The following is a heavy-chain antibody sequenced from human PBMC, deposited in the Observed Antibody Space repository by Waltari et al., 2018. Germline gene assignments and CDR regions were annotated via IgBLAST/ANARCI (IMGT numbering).Heavy chain of an antibody. CDR3: ASHSRGWPHHDAFDI. V-gene: IGHV4-34*01. J-gene: IGHJ3*02. CDR1: GGSFSGYY. Sequence: QVQLQQWGAGLLKPSETLSLTCAVYGGSFSGYYWSWIRQPPGKGLEGIGEINHSGSTSDNPSLKSRVDISVDTSKNQFSLRLSSGTAADRAVYYCASHSRGWPHHDAFDIWGQGTMVTVSS. D-gene: IGHD3-10*01. CDR2: INHSGST.